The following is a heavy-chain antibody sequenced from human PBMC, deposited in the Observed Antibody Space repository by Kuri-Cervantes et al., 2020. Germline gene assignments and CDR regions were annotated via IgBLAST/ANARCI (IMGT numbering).Heavy chain of an antibody. CDR2: ISWNSGSI. CDR3: AKDLSGSPSYYYYYGMDV. V-gene: IGHV3-9*01. J-gene: IGHJ6*02. CDR1: GGSISSYY. D-gene: IGHD3-10*01. Sequence: GGSLRLTCTVSGGSISSYYWSWIRQPPGKGLEWVSGISWNSGSIGYADSVKGRFTISRDNAKNSLYLQMNSLRAEDTALYYCAKDLSGSPSYYYYYGMDVWGQGTTVTVSS.